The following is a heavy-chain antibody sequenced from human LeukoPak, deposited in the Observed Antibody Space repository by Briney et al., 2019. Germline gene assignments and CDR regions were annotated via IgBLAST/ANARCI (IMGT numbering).Heavy chain of an antibody. Sequence: SETLSLTCTVSGGSISSYYWSWIRQPPGKGLEWIGYIYYSGSTNYNPSLKSRVTISVDTSTNQFSLKLSSVTAADTAVYYCARSWGGRWLQPYYFDYWGQGTLVTVSS. CDR1: GGSISSYY. J-gene: IGHJ4*02. CDR2: IYYSGST. CDR3: ARSWGGRWLQPYYFDY. V-gene: IGHV4-59*08. D-gene: IGHD5-24*01.